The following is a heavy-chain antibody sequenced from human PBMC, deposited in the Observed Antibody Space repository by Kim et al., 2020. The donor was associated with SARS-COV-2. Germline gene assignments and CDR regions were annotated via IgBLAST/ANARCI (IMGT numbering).Heavy chain of an antibody. D-gene: IGHD2-15*01. V-gene: IGHV3-23*01. CDR3: AKGGRYCSGNSCNFVAFDY. CDR1: GFSFSSYA. CDR2: ISGSGGTT. Sequence: GGSLRLSCAASGFSFSSYAMSWVRQAPGKGLEWVSRISGSGGTTNYADSVRGRFTISRDNSNNKVYLQMNSLTADDTAVYFCAKGGRYCSGNSCNFVAFDYWGQGTLVSVSS. J-gene: IGHJ4*02.